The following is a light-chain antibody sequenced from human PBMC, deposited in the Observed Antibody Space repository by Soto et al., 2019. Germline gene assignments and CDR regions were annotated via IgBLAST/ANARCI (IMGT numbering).Light chain of an antibody. CDR3: QSYDSDLSGLI. V-gene: IGLV2-14*01. Sequence: QSALTQPTSVSGSPGQSITISCTGNSNDIGAYDYVSWYQQHPGKAPRLLIHGVRNRPSGISSRFSASKSGLTASLAISGLQAEDEADYYCQSYDSDLSGLIFGGGTKVTVL. CDR1: SNDIGAYDY. J-gene: IGLJ2*01. CDR2: GVR.